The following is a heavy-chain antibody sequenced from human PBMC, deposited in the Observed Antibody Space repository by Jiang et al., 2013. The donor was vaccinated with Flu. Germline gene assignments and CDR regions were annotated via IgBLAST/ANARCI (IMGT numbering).Heavy chain of an antibody. CDR2: IYWDDDQ. CDR3: AHRHIHGGNGFDI. V-gene: IGHV2-5*02. D-gene: IGHD4-23*01. J-gene: IGHJ3*02. Sequence: WVRQPPGKALEWLAIIYWDDDQHYTPYLKSRLTITQDTSKNQVVLTMTNMDPVDTATYYCAHRHIHGGNGFDIWGQGTVVSVSS.